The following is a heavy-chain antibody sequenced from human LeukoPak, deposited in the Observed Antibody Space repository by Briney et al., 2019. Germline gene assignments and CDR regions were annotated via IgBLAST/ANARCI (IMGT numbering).Heavy chain of an antibody. CDR1: GGSISSSSYY. Sequence: PSETLSLTCIVSGGSISSSSYYWGWIRQPPGKGLEWIGSIYYSGSTYCNPSLKSRVTISVDTSNNQFSLNLSSVTAADTAVYYCARARGTVTTRGSGKYYFDYWGQGTLVTVSS. CDR2: IYYSGST. D-gene: IGHD4-17*01. J-gene: IGHJ4*02. CDR3: ARARGTVTTRGSGKYYFDY. V-gene: IGHV4-39*02.